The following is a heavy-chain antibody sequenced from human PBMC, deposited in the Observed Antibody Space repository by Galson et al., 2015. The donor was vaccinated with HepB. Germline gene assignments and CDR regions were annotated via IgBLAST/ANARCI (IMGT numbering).Heavy chain of an antibody. Sequence: LRLSCAASGFTFSSYEMNWVRQAPGKGLEWVAVISYDGSNKYYADSVKGRFTISRDNSKNTLYLQMNSLRAEDTAVYYCARDKGIAAYFDYWGQGTLVTVSS. D-gene: IGHD6-13*01. V-gene: IGHV3-30-3*01. CDR2: ISYDGSNK. CDR1: GFTFSSYE. CDR3: ARDKGIAAYFDY. J-gene: IGHJ4*02.